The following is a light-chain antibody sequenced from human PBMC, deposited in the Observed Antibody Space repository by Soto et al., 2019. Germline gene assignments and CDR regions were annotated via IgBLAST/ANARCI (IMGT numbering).Light chain of an antibody. J-gene: IGKJ1*01. Sequence: EIGLTQSPGTLSLSPGERATLSCRASQSVSSTFLAWYQQKPGQAPRLLIYDASTRATGIPDRLRGRRSGTDFTLTMSRLEAEDFAGYYCTQYGSSPPWTFGQGTKVEIK. CDR3: TQYGSSPPWT. CDR2: DAS. CDR1: QSVSSTF. V-gene: IGKV3-20*01.